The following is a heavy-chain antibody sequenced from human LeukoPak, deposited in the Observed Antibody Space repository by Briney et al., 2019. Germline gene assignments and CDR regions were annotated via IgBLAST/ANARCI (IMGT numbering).Heavy chain of an antibody. Sequence: GGSLRLSCAASGFTFSSYGMHWVRQAPGEGLEWVAFIRYDGSNKYYADSVKGRFTISRDNSKNTLYLQMNSLRAEDTAVYYCAKDWSFVVVVPAAMFNLYYFDYWGQGTLVTVSS. D-gene: IGHD2-2*01. CDR2: IRYDGSNK. CDR1: GFTFSSYG. V-gene: IGHV3-30*02. CDR3: AKDWSFVVVVPAAMFNLYYFDY. J-gene: IGHJ4*02.